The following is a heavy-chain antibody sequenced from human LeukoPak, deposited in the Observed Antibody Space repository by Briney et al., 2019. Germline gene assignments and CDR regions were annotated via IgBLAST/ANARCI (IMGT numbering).Heavy chain of an antibody. V-gene: IGHV1-18*01. J-gene: IGHJ4*02. CDR3: ARGTATWIQLRLLSFDY. CDR2: ISAYNGNT. CDR1: GYTFTSYG. D-gene: IGHD5-18*01. Sequence: VSVKVSCKASGYTFTSYGISWVRQAPGQGLEWMGWISAYNGNTNYAQKLQGRVTMTTDTSTSTAYMELRSLRSDDTAVYYCARGTATWIQLRLLSFDYWGQGTLVTVSS.